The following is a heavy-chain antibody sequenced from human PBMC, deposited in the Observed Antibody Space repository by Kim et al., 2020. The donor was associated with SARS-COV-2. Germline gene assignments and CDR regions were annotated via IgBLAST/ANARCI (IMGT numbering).Heavy chain of an antibody. Sequence: KGRFTNSRDNAKNSLYLQMNSLRAEETAVYYCARGRDCTGGVCYQYYFDYWGQGTLVTVSS. J-gene: IGHJ4*02. D-gene: IGHD2-8*02. V-gene: IGHV3-11*06. CDR3: ARGRDCTGGVCYQYYFDY.